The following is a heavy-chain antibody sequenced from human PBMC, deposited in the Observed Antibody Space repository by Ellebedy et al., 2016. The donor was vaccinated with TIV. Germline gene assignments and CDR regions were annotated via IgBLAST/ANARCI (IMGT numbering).Heavy chain of an antibody. CDR3: ARDLNGWYFGFRD. D-gene: IGHD6-19*01. CDR1: GFTY. J-gene: IGHJ4*02. CDR2: MYSDGTT. V-gene: IGHV3-66*01. Sequence: GESLKISCAASGFTYTSWVRQAPGKGLQWVSLMYSDGTTYYADAVQGRFTISRDNSKNTLHLQMNSLRDEDTAVYYCARDLNGWYFGFRDWGQGILVTVSS.